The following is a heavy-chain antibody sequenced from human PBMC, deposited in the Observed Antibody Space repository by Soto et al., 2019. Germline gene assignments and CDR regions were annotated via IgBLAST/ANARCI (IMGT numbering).Heavy chain of an antibody. J-gene: IGHJ3*02. D-gene: IGHD6-19*01. CDR1: GYTFTSYG. CDR2: KSAYNSNT. CDR3: ARVKQWLVRNDAFDI. V-gene: IGHV1-18*01. Sequence: ASVKVSCKASGYTFTSYGISWVRQAPGQGLEKMEWKSAYNSNTNYAQKLQGRANMTTNNSKSTDYKELRSLRSDVTAVYYCARVKQWLVRNDAFDIWGKGTMVTVSS.